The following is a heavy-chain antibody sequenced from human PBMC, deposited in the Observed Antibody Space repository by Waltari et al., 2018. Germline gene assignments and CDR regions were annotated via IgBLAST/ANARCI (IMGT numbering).Heavy chain of an antibody. CDR3: ARLLLPANTGAFDC. D-gene: IGHD2-2*01. J-gene: IGHJ4*02. CDR2: KSTSGTT. V-gene: IGHV4-61*02. CDR1: GGSISSGSSS. Sequence: QVQLQESGPGLVKPSQTLSLTCTVSGGSISSGSSSWSWIRQPAGKRLEWIGRKSTSGTTHYNPSLGSRVTISIDTSNNQFSLTLTSVTAADTAVYYCARLLLPANTGAFDCWGQGTLVTVSS.